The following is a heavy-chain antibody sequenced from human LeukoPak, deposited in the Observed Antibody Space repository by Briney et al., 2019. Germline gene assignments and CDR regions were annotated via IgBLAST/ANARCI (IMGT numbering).Heavy chain of an antibody. Sequence: GGSLRLSCAASGFTFSSYVMTCVRQPPGKGLEWVSSLSGGGGVAYYADSVKGRFTISRDNSKNTLFLQMNSLRAEDTAVYYCAKDSRVVTDTPGDYWGQGTLVTVSS. V-gene: IGHV3-23*01. CDR1: GFTFSSYV. D-gene: IGHD4-23*01. J-gene: IGHJ4*02. CDR3: AKDSRVVTDTPGDY. CDR2: LSGGGGVA.